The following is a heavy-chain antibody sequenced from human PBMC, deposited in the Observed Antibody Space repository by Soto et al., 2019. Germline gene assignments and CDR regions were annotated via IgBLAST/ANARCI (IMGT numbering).Heavy chain of an antibody. Sequence: QITLKESGPTLVKPTQTLTLTCTFSGFSLSTSGVGVGWIRQPPGKALVWLALIYWDDDKRYSPSLKSRLTIPKDTSKTEVVLTMTNMDPVDTATYYCAHRRSYGSGSYFDYWGQGTLVTVSS. V-gene: IGHV2-5*02. D-gene: IGHD3-10*01. CDR1: GFSLSTSGVG. CDR2: IYWDDDK. J-gene: IGHJ4*02. CDR3: AHRRSYGSGSYFDY.